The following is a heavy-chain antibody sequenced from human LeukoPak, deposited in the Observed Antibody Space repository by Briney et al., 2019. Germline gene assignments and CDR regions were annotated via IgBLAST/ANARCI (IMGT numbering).Heavy chain of an antibody. CDR2: IYYSGST. Sequence: PSETLSLTCTVSGGSISSYYWSWIRQPPGKGLEWIGYIYYSGSTNYNPSLKSRVTISVDTSKNQFSLKLSSVTAADTAVYYCARMRDCSSTSCTPRYYYYGMDVWGKGTTVTVSS. D-gene: IGHD2-2*01. CDR3: ARMRDCSSTSCTPRYYYYGMDV. V-gene: IGHV4-59*01. J-gene: IGHJ6*04. CDR1: GGSISSYY.